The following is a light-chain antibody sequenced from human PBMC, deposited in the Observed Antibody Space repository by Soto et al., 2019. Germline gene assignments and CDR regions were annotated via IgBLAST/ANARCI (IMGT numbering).Light chain of an antibody. V-gene: IGLV2-11*01. CDR1: SSDVGGYNY. CDR3: CSYAGNSLGV. J-gene: IGLJ3*02. CDR2: DVS. Sequence: QSALTQPRSVSGSPGQSVTISCTGTSSDVGGYNYVSWYQQHPGKAPKLVIYDVSKWPSGVPNHFSGSKFGNTASLTISGLQAEDEADYYCCSYAGNSLGVFGGGTKLTVL.